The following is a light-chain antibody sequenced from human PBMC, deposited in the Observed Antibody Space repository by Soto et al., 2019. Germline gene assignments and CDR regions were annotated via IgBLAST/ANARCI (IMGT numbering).Light chain of an antibody. Sequence: EILLSKSPGSLSVFPGERASLSFRASQNGNNRLAWYQQKAGQAPRLLISGASSRATGIPDRFSGGGSGTDFTLTISRLEPDDFAVYYCQQYSNWPPIPFGQGTRLEIK. V-gene: IGKV3-20*01. J-gene: IGKJ5*01. CDR1: QNGNNR. CDR2: GAS. CDR3: QQYSNWPPIP.